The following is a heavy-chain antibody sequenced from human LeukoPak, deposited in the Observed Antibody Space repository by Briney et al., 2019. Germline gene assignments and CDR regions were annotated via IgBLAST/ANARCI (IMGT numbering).Heavy chain of an antibody. J-gene: IGHJ4*02. CDR1: GGSISSSSYY. CDR3: ARSPYYDSSGYYSYYFDY. Sequence: MASETLSLTCTVSGGSISSSSYYWGWIRQPPGKGLEWIGSIYYSGSTYYNPSLKSRVTISVDTSKNQFSLKLSSVTAADTAVYYCARSPYYDSSGYYSYYFDYWGQGTLVTVSS. V-gene: IGHV4-39*07. CDR2: IYYSGST. D-gene: IGHD3-22*01.